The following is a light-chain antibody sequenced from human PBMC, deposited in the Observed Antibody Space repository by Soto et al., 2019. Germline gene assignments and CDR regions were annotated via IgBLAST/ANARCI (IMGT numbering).Light chain of an antibody. CDR2: DAS. CDR3: QQYNNWPFT. Sequence: EIVMTQSPATLSVSPGERATLSCRASQSITGNLTWYQQKPGQAPRLLIYDASTRATGIPARFSGSGSGTEFTLTISSLQSEDFAVYYCQQYNNWPFTFGGGTKVEIK. CDR1: QSITGN. J-gene: IGKJ4*01. V-gene: IGKV3-15*01.